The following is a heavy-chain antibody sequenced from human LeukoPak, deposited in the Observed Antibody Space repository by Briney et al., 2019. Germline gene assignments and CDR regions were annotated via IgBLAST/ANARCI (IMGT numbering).Heavy chain of an antibody. Sequence: PGGSLRLSCAASGFTFSSYSMNWVRQAPGKGREWVSSVSSSSSHIYHADSVKGRFTISRDNSKNTLYLQMNSLRPEDSAVYYCARAEVTRLYYFYYMDVWGTGTTVTVSS. CDR2: VSSSSSHI. CDR3: ARAEVTRLYYFYYMDV. V-gene: IGHV3-21*01. CDR1: GFTFSSYS. J-gene: IGHJ6*03. D-gene: IGHD4-23*01.